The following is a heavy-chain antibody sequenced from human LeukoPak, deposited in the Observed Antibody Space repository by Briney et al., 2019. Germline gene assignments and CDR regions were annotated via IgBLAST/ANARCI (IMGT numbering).Heavy chain of an antibody. D-gene: IGHD1-26*01. CDR2: INPNSGGT. V-gene: IGHV1-2*02. Sequence: ASVKVSCKASGYTFTGYYMHWVRQAPGQGLEWMGWINPNSGGTNYAQKFQGRVTMTRDTSISTAYMELSRRRSDDTAVYYCARDRGGEPSDAFDIWGQGTMVTVSS. CDR1: GYTFTGYY. J-gene: IGHJ3*02. CDR3: ARDRGGEPSDAFDI.